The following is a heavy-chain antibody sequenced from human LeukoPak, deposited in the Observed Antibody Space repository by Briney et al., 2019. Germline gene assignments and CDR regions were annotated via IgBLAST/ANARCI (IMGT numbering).Heavy chain of an antibody. V-gene: IGHV3-23*01. CDR2: ISGSGGST. Sequence: GGSLRLSCAASGFTFSSYGMSWVRQAPGKGLEWVSAISGSGGSTYYADSVKGRFTISRDNSKNTLYLQMNSLRAEDTAVYYCAKDLTIGTTPGVWGQGTLVTVSS. CDR1: GFTFSSYG. J-gene: IGHJ4*02. D-gene: IGHD1-1*01. CDR3: AKDLTIGTTPGV.